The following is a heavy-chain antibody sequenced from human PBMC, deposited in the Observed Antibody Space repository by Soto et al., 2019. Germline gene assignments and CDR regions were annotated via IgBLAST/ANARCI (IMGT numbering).Heavy chain of an antibody. V-gene: IGHV1-18*01. CDR3: ATVAAKNWFDP. CDR1: CYTFTTYG. D-gene: IGHD2-15*01. J-gene: IGHJ5*02. CDR2: ISAYNGNT. Sequence: ASVKISCKASCYTFTTYGISWVRQAPGQGLEWMGWISAYNGNTNYAQKLQGRVTMITDTSTSTAYMELRSLRSDDTAVYYCATVAAKNWFDPWGQGTLVTVSS.